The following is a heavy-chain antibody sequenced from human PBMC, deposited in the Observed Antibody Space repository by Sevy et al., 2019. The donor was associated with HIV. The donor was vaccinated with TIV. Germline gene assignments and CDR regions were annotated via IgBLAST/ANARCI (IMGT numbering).Heavy chain of an antibody. CDR3: AKDPTAVAGKAFFDY. V-gene: IGHV3-23*01. CDR2: ISGSGGST. Sequence: GGSLRLSCTASGFAFSTYGMHWVRQAPGKGLEWVSAISGSGGSTYYADSVKGRFTISRDNSKNTLYLQMNSLRAEDTAVYYCAKDPTAVAGKAFFDYWGQGTLVTVSS. D-gene: IGHD6-19*01. CDR1: GFAFSTYG. J-gene: IGHJ4*02.